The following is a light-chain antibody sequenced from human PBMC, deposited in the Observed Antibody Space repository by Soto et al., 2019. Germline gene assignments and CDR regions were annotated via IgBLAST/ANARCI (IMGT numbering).Light chain of an antibody. Sequence: DIQLTQSPSFLSASVGDRVTITCRASQDISNYLVWYQQKPGKAPNLLISAASTLQSGVPSRFSGSGSGTEFTLTITSLQPEDFATYYCQRFNDYPLTFGGGTKVDIK. CDR2: AAS. CDR3: QRFNDYPLT. J-gene: IGKJ4*01. V-gene: IGKV1-9*01. CDR1: QDISNY.